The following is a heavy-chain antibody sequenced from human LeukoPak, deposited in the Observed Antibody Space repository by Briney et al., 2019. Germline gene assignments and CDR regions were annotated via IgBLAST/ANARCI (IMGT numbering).Heavy chain of an antibody. D-gene: IGHD3-3*01. J-gene: IGHJ4*02. CDR3: ANTGVGNFDY. CDR2: ISGGGASS. V-gene: IGHV3-23*01. CDR1: GLTFSSYA. Sequence: PRGSLTHSCAVSGLTFSSYAMRWVRGAPGTGLEWVSAISGGGASSYYPDSVQGRFTISRDNSKNTLYLQMNSLRAEDTAVYYCANTGVGNFDYWGQGTLVTVSS.